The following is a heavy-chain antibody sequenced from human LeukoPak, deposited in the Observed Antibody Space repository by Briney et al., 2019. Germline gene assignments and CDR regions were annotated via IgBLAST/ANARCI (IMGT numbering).Heavy chain of an antibody. V-gene: IGHV1-69*06. Sequence: GASVKVSCKASGGTFSSYAISWVRQAPGQGLEWMGGIIPIFGTANYAQKFQGRVTITADKSTSTAYMELGSLRSEDTAVYYCARAMVRGPTRFDYWGQGTLVTVSS. D-gene: IGHD3-10*01. CDR1: GGTFSSYA. CDR2: IIPIFGTA. CDR3: ARAMVRGPTRFDY. J-gene: IGHJ4*02.